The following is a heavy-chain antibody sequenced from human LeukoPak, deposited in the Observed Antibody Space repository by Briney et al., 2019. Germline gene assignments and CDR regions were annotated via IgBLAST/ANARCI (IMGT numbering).Heavy chain of an antibody. J-gene: IGHJ4*02. CDR3: ARGRGTAMAAFGDYYFDY. D-gene: IGHD5-18*01. V-gene: IGHV3-74*01. Sequence: PGGSLRLSCAASGFTFSSYWMQWVRQAPGKGLVWVSRINSDGSSTSYADSVKGRFNISRDNAKNTLYLQMNSLRAEDTALYYCARGRGTAMAAFGDYYFDYWGQGTLVTVSS. CDR2: INSDGSST. CDR1: GFTFSSYW.